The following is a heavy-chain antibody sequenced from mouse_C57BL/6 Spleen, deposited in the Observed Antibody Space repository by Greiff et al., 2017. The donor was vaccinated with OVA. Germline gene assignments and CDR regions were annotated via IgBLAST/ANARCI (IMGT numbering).Heavy chain of an antibody. CDR2: IWRGGST. J-gene: IGHJ4*01. D-gene: IGHD3-3*01. Sequence: QVQLQQSGPGLVQPSQSLSITCTVSGFSLTSYGVHWVRQSPGKGLEWLGVIWRGGSTDYNAAFMSRLSISKDNSKSQVFFKMNSLQADDTAIYYCAKNRDPKGAMDYWGQGTSVTVSS. CDR1: GFSLTSYG. V-gene: IGHV2-5*01. CDR3: AKNRDPKGAMDY.